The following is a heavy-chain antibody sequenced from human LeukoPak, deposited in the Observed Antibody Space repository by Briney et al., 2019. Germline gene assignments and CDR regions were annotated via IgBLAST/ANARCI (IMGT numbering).Heavy chain of an antibody. CDR2: INPNSGGT. V-gene: IGHV1-2*02. CDR3: ARGYQRGVGIAAAGTVGY. Sequence: ASVKVSCKASGYTFTGYYMHWVRQAPGQGLEWMGWINPNSGGTNYAQKFQGRVTMTRDTSISTAYMELSRLRSDDTAVYYCARGYQRGVGIAAAGTVGYWGQGTLVTVSS. CDR1: GYTFTGYY. D-gene: IGHD6-13*01. J-gene: IGHJ4*02.